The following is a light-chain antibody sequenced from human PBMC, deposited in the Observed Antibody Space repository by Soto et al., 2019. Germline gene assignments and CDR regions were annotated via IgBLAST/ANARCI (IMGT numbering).Light chain of an antibody. J-gene: IGLJ2*01. CDR2: DVS. CDR3: SSYTSSSTLVV. CDR1: SSDVGGYTY. V-gene: IGLV2-14*01. Sequence: QSALTQPASVSGSPGQSITISCTGTSSDVGGYTYVSWYQQHPGKSPKLMLYDVSNRPSGVSNRFSGSKSGNTASLTISGLKADDEADYYCSSYTSSSTLVVFGGGPKRTVL.